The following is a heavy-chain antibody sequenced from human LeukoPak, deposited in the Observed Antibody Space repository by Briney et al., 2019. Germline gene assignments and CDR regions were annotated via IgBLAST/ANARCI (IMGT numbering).Heavy chain of an antibody. D-gene: IGHD1-26*01. V-gene: IGHV3-11*04. J-gene: IGHJ5*02. CDR3: ARDKLSSAREIWFDP. CDR2: ISSSGSTI. Sequence: PGGSLRLSCAASGFTFSDYYMSWIRQAPGKGLEWVSYISSSGSTIYYADSVKGRFTISRDNAKNSLYLQMNSLRAEDTAVYYCARDKLSSAREIWFDPWGQGTLVTVSS. CDR1: GFTFSDYY.